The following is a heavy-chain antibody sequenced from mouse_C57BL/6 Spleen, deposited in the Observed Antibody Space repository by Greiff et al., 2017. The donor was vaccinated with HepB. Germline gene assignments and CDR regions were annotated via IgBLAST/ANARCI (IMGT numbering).Heavy chain of an antibody. CDR2: IRSKSSNYAT. CDR3: VSGSSYDY. J-gene: IGHJ2*01. D-gene: IGHD1-1*01. Sequence: EVQLVESGGGLVQPKGSLKLSCAASGFTFNTYAMHWVRQAPGKGLEWVARIRSKSSNYATYYADSVKDRFTISRDDSQRMLYLQMNKLKTEDTDRYYCVSGSSYDYWGQGTTLTVSS. V-gene: IGHV10-3*01. CDR1: GFTFNTYA.